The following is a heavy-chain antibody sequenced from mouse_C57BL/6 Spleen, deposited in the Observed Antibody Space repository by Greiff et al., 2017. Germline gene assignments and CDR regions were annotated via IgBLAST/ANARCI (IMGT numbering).Heavy chain of an antibody. CDR3: ACDYPY. Sequence: VQLQQPGAELVMPGASVKLSCKASGYTFTSYWMHWVKQRPGQGLEWIGEIDPSDSYTNYNQKFKGKSTLTVDKSSSTAYMQLRSLTSEDSAVYYCACDYPYWGKGTMVTVSA. D-gene: IGHD2-4*01. J-gene: IGHJ3*01. CDR1: GYTFTSYW. V-gene: IGHV1-69*01. CDR2: IDPSDSYT.